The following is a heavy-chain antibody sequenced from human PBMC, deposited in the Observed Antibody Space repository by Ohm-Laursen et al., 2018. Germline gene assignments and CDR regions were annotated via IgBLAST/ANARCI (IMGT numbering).Heavy chain of an antibody. Sequence: GTLSLTCTVSGGSISSYYWSWIRQPPGKGLEWIGYIYNTGSTNYNPSLKSRVTISVDTSKNQFSLKLSSVAAADTAVYYCARIESDSGGYWYFGMDVWGQGTTVTVSS. J-gene: IGHJ6*02. CDR1: GGSISSYY. D-gene: IGHD3-22*01. V-gene: IGHV4-59*01. CDR3: ARIESDSGGYWYFGMDV. CDR2: IYNTGST.